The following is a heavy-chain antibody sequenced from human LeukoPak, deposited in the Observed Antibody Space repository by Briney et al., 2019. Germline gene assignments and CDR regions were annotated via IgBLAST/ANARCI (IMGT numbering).Heavy chain of an antibody. CDR3: ARGRRPGYYGSGSYAY. Sequence: ASVKVSCKASGYTFTSYDINWVRQATGQGLEWMGWINPNSGGTNYAQKFQGRVTMTRDTSISTAYMELSRLRSDDTAVYYCARGRRPGYYGSGSYAYWGQGTLVTVSS. CDR2: INPNSGGT. J-gene: IGHJ4*02. D-gene: IGHD3-10*01. CDR1: GYTFTSYD. V-gene: IGHV1-2*02.